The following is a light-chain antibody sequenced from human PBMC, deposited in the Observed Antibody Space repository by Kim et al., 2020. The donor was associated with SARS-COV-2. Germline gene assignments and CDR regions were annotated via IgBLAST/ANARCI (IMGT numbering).Light chain of an antibody. CDR3: WSYAGSGTAV. V-gene: IGLV2-23*02. Sequence: GQSITISCTGTSSDVGSYNLVSWYQHHPGKAPKLMIYEVSKRPSGVSNRFSGSRSGNSASLTISGLQAEDEAQYYCWSYAGSGTAVFGGGTQLTVL. CDR1: SSDVGSYNL. J-gene: IGLJ7*01. CDR2: EVS.